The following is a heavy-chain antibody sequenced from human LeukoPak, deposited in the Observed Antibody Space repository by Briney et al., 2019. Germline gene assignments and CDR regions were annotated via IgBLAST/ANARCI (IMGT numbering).Heavy chain of an antibody. Sequence: PSETLSLTCAVSGYSISSGYYWGWIRQPPGKGLEWIGSICHSGSTYYNPSLKSRVTISVDTSKNQFSLKLSSVTAADTAVYYCARVRDVDTVYYYYYMDVWGKGTTVTVSS. D-gene: IGHD5-18*01. CDR3: ARVRDVDTVYYYYYMDV. CDR2: ICHSGST. CDR1: GYSISSGYY. J-gene: IGHJ6*03. V-gene: IGHV4-38-2*01.